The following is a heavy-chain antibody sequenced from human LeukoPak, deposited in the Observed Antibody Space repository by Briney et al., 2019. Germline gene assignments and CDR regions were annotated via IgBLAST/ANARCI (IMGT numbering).Heavy chain of an antibody. J-gene: IGHJ5*02. D-gene: IGHD6-13*01. CDR2: IIPIFGTA. V-gene: IGHV1-69*06. CDR1: GGTFSSYA. Sequence: ASVKVSCKASGGTFSSYAISWVRQAPGQGLEWMGGIIPIFGTANYAQKFQGRVTITADKSTSTAYMELSSLRSEDTAVYYCARGGRYSSSLTNWFDPWGQGTLVTVSS. CDR3: ARGGRYSSSLTNWFDP.